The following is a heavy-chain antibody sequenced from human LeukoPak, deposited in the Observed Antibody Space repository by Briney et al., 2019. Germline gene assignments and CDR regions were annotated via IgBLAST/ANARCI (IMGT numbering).Heavy chain of an antibody. J-gene: IGHJ4*02. CDR1: GGPVSNYY. D-gene: IGHD2-15*01. CDR2: IHSSGST. CDR3: ARHAWVVAVHTGQTLYYFDS. V-gene: IGHV4-59*08. Sequence: KASETLSLTCTVSGGPVSNYYWSWIRQSPGKGLEWIAYIHSSGSTNYNPSLKSRVTISVDTSEDQFSLQLNSVTAADTAVYFCARHAWVVAVHTGQTLYYFDSWSQGTLVTVSS.